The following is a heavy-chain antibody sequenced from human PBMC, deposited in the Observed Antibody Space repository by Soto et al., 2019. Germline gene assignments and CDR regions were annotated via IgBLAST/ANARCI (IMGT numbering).Heavy chain of an antibody. CDR1: GFTFSSYA. J-gene: IGHJ4*02. CDR2: ITGGGGST. CDR3: AKGSASGSPYYFDY. Sequence: EVQVLESGGGVVQPGGSLRLSCAAAGFTFSSYAMSWVRQAPGKGLEWVSAITGGGGSTWSADSVKGRFTISRDNSRTTLYLQMSSLRAEDTAVYYCAKGSASGSPYYFDYWGQGTLVTVSS. V-gene: IGHV3-23*01. D-gene: IGHD6-25*01.